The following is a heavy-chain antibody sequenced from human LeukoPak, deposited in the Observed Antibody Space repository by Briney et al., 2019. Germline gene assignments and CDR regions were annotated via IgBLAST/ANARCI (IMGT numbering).Heavy chain of an antibody. D-gene: IGHD5-18*01. CDR2: ISHSGNT. V-gene: IGHV4-38-2*02. CDR1: GHSISSDYY. J-gene: IGHJ5*02. Sequence: SETLSLTCAVSGHSISSDYYWGWIRRPRGKGLEWIGSISHSGNTYYNPSLRSRVTISVDTSKNQFSLKLTFVTAADTAVYYCAREGPNNFGYHHHWGQGTPVTVSS. CDR3: AREGPNNFGYHHH.